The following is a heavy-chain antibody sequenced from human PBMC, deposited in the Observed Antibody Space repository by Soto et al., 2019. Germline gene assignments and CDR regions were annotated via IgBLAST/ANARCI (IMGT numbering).Heavy chain of an antibody. CDR1: GFTVSGYS. J-gene: IGHJ5*02. Sequence: GGSLRLSCAASGFTVSGYSMNWVRQAPGKGLEWVSSISSSGTYIYYTDSVKGRFTVSRDNAKNSAFLQMNSLRDEDTAVYYCAKSVAARLDWFDPWGQGTQVTVS. D-gene: IGHD6-6*01. V-gene: IGHV3-21*01. CDR2: ISSSGTYI. CDR3: AKSVAARLDWFDP.